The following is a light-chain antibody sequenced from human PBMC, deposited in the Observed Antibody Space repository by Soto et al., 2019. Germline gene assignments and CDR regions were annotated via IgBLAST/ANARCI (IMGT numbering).Light chain of an antibody. V-gene: IGLV3-1*01. CDR3: QTWDSKNYVVV. Sequence: SYELTQPPSVSVSPGHTVSISCSGDKLGDKYTSWYQQKPGQSPVLVMYQDNQRPSGIPERFSGSNSGNTATLTISGTQALDAADYYCQTWDSKNYVVVFGGGTKLTVL. CDR1: KLGDKY. CDR2: QDN. J-gene: IGLJ2*01.